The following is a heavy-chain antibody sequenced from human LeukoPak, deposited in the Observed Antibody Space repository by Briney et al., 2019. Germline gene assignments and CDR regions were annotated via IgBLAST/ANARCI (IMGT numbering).Heavy chain of an antibody. CDR3: ARGDSRGYVVY. J-gene: IGHJ4*02. V-gene: IGHV3-53*01. CDR2: IYSGGST. CDR1: GFTVSSNY. Sequence: PGGSLRLSCAASGFTVSSNYMSWVRQAPGKGLEWVSVIYSGGSTYYSDSVKGRFTIYRDNSKNTLYLKMNSLRAEDTAVYYCARGDSRGYVVYWGQGTLVTVSS. D-gene: IGHD3-22*01.